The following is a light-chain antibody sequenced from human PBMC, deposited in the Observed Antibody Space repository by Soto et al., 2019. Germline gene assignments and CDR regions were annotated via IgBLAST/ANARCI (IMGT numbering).Light chain of an antibody. V-gene: IGKV3-11*01. Sequence: EIVLTQSPATLSLSPGERATLSCRASQSVSSYLAWYQQKPGQAPRLLIYDASNMATGIPARFSGSGSGTDFTLTISSLEPEDFAVYYCQQRSNWPPYTFGQGTKRQIQ. CDR1: QSVSSY. CDR2: DAS. J-gene: IGKJ2*01. CDR3: QQRSNWPPYT.